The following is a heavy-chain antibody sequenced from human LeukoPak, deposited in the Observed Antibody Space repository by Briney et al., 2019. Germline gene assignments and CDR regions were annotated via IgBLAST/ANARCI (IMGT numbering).Heavy chain of an antibody. Sequence: GSLRLSCAASGFTFSSYSMNWVRQPPGKGLEWIGSIYYSGSTYYNPSLKSRVTISVDTSKNQFSLKLSSVTAADTAVYYCARETTTHFDYWGQGTLVTVSS. CDR2: IYYSGST. J-gene: IGHJ4*02. CDR3: ARETTTHFDY. CDR1: GFTFSSYS. V-gene: IGHV4-39*07. D-gene: IGHD1-14*01.